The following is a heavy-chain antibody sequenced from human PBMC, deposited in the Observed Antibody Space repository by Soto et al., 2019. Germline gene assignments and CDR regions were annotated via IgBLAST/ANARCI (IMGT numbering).Heavy chain of an antibody. CDR3: ARDSVDTAMVLFDY. Sequence: EVQLVESGGGVVRPGGSLRLSCAASGFTFDDYGMSWVRQAPGKGLEWVSGINWNGGSTGYADAVKGRFTISRDNAKISLYLQMNSLRAEDTALYYCARDSVDTAMVLFDYWGQGTLVTVSS. J-gene: IGHJ4*02. D-gene: IGHD5-18*01. CDR1: GFTFDDYG. CDR2: INWNGGST. V-gene: IGHV3-20*04.